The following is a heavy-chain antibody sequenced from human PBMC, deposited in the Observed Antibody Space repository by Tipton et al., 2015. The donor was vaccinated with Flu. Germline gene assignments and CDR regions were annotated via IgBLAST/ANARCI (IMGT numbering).Heavy chain of an antibody. CDR2: TYFTGST. Sequence: TLSLTCAVYGGSFSGYYWSWIRQPPGKGLEWIGYTYFTGSTKYSSSLKSRVTISVDTSKNQFSLKLSSVTAAVTAVYYCARSYNSGAGSYYGYWGQGTLVTVSS. V-gene: IGHV4-59*08. CDR3: ARSYNSGAGSYYGY. J-gene: IGHJ4*02. D-gene: IGHD3-10*01. CDR1: GGSFSGYY.